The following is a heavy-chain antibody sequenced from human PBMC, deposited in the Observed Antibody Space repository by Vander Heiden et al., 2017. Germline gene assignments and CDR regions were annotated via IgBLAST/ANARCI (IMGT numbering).Heavy chain of an antibody. CDR2: INHSGST. V-gene: IGHV4-34*01. J-gene: IGHJ4*02. CDR1: GGSFSGYS. CDR3: ARVSGYYGSGSYLIYDY. D-gene: IGHD3-10*01. Sequence: QVQLQQWGAGLSKPSETLSPTCAVDGGSFSGYSWSWLRQPQGKGLEWIGEINHSGSTNYNPSLKSRVTISVDTSKNQFSLKLSSVTAADTAVYYCARVSGYYGSGSYLIYDYWGQGTLVTVSS.